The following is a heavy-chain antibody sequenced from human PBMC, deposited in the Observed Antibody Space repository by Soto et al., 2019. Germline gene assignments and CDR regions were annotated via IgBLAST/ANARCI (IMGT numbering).Heavy chain of an antibody. J-gene: IGHJ5*02. V-gene: IGHV1-18*04. CDR2: ISAYNGNT. CDR3: ARVGETWIQLWFARVPSGRFDP. D-gene: IGHD5-18*01. Sequence: GASVKVSCKASGYTFTSYGISWVRQAPGQGLEWMGWISAYNGNTNYAQKLQGRVTMTTDTSTSTAYMELRSLRSDDTAVYYCARVGETWIQLWFARVPSGRFDPWGQGTLVTVSS. CDR1: GYTFTSYG.